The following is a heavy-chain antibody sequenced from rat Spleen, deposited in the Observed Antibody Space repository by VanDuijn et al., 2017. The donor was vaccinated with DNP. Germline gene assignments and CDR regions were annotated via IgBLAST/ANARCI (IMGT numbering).Heavy chain of an antibody. CDR2: INYSGST. CDR1: GYSITSNY. Sequence: EVRLQESGPGLVQPSQSLSLTCSVTGYSITSNYWAWIRKFPGNKMEWIGYINYSGSTGYNPSLKSRISITRDTSKNQFFLQLNSVTTEDTATYYCARSLVNPFDYWGQGVMVTVSS. J-gene: IGHJ2*01. D-gene: IGHD1-5*01. CDR3: ARSLVNPFDY. V-gene: IGHV3-1*01.